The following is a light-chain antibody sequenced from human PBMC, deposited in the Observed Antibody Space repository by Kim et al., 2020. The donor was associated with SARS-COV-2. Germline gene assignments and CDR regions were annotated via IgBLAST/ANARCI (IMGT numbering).Light chain of an antibody. V-gene: IGKV3-11*01. CDR2: DAS. Sequence: LSPGERASLSCRASQSISSHLAWYQQKPGQVPRLLIFDASNRATGIPARFSGSGSGADFTLTISSLEPEDVAVYFCQHRYNWPITFGQGTRLEIK. J-gene: IGKJ5*01. CDR3: QHRYNWPIT. CDR1: QSISSH.